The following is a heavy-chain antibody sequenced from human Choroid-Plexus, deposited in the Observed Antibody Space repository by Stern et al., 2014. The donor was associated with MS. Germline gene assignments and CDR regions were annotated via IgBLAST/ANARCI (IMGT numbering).Heavy chain of an antibody. CDR3: AKDRQYLTYFFDH. CDR2: VSHDGSYK. CDR1: GFTFGSCA. J-gene: IGHJ5*02. D-gene: IGHD2/OR15-2a*01. Sequence: VQLVESGGGVVQPGRPLRLSCVASGFTFGSCAMHWVRQAPSKGLEWVGGVSHDGSYKYYADSVKGRFTISRDNSQNTLYMQMSSLRPEDTAVYYCAKDRQYLTYFFDHWGQGSLVTVSS. V-gene: IGHV3-30*18.